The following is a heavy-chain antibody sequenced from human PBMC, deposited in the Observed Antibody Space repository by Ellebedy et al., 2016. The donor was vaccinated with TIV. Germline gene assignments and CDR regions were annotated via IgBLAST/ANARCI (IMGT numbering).Heavy chain of an antibody. V-gene: IGHV3-48*02. CDR2: IVGTGTTT. CDR1: EFTFSYYS. D-gene: IGHD1-26*01. J-gene: IGHJ3*02. Sequence: GGSLRLXXAASEFTFSYYSMNWVRQAAGKGLEWISCIVGTGTTTYYADSVKGRFTISRDNSKNSLFLQMNSLRDDDTAVYYCARRGNYLGDAFDIWGQGAMVIVSS. CDR3: ARRGNYLGDAFDI.